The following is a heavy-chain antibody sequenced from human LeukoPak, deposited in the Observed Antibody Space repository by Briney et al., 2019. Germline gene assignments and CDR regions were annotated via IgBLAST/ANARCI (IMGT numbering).Heavy chain of an antibody. Sequence: ASVKVSCKASGYTFTGYYMHWVRQAPGQGLEWMGWINPNSGGTNYAQKFQGRVTMTRDTSISTAYMELSRLRSDDTAVYYCARVDSSTSCYECPLYYYGMDIWGQGTTVTVSS. V-gene: IGHV1-2*02. CDR3: ARVDSSTSCYECPLYYYGMDI. CDR1: GYTFTGYY. D-gene: IGHD2-2*01. CDR2: INPNSGGT. J-gene: IGHJ6*02.